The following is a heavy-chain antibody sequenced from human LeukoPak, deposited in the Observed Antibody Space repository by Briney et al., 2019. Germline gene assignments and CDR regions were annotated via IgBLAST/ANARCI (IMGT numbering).Heavy chain of an antibody. CDR1: GFTFNNYG. V-gene: IGHV3-30*18. D-gene: IGHD1-26*01. J-gene: IGHJ4*02. CDR2: ISYDGSNK. CDR3: AKRHNGSHYLFDY. Sequence: GGSLRLSCAASGFTFNNYGMHWGRQAPGKGLEWVAVISYDGSNKYYADSLKDRFTISRDNSKNTLYLQMNSLRAEDTAVYYCAKRHNGSHYLFDYWGQGTLVTVSS.